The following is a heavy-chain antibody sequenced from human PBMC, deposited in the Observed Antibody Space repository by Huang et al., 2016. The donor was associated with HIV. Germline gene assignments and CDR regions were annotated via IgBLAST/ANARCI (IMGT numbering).Heavy chain of an antibody. D-gene: IGHD3-22*01. Sequence: QVQLVQSGGEVKKPGASGKVSCKASDYTLTSYGSRWVRQAPGQGLEWMGLISTNNGDTNYAQKFQCRVTMTTVTSTSTAYMELRSLRSDDTAVYYCGGSSGYWSFDYWGQGTLVTVSS. J-gene: IGHJ4*02. CDR2: ISTNNGDT. CDR3: GGSSGYWSFDY. CDR1: DYTLTSYG. V-gene: IGHV1-18*04.